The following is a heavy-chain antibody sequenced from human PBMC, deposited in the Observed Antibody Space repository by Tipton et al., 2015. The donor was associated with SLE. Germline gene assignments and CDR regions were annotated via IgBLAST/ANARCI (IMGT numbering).Heavy chain of an antibody. J-gene: IGHJ4*02. CDR3: AREVGEGTLDH. Sequence: TLSLTCTVSGGSISGHYWSWIRQSPEKGLEWIGYVYYSGSTNYNPSLKSRVTISVDRSENQFSLKLSSVTAADTAVYYCAREVGEGTLDHWGLGTLVTVSS. CDR1: GGSISGHY. CDR2: VYYSGST. D-gene: IGHD2-2*01. V-gene: IGHV4-59*11.